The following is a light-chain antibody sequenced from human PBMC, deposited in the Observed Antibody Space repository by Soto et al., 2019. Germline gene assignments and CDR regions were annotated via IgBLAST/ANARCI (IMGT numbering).Light chain of an antibody. V-gene: IGKV1-39*01. Sequence: DIQMTQSPSSLSASAGDRVTIACRASQTLDSYLNWYQQKPGKAPKLLIYAASSLQSGVPSRFSGSGSGTDFTLTISSLQPEDFATYYCQQGYSTPLTFGGGTKVDIK. CDR1: QTLDSY. CDR2: AAS. J-gene: IGKJ4*01. CDR3: QQGYSTPLT.